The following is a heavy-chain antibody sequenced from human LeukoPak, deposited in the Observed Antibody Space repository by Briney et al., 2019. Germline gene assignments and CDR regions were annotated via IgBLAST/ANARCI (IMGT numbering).Heavy chain of an antibody. CDR2: IIPIFGTA. J-gene: IGHJ4*02. Sequence: ASVEVSCKASGGTFSSYAISWVRQAPGQGLEWMGGIIPIFGTANYAQKFQGRVTITADESTSTAYMELSSLRSEDTAVYYCARDRGHSGLVDYWGQGTLVTVSS. CDR1: GGTFSSYA. D-gene: IGHD3-10*01. CDR3: ARDRGHSGLVDY. V-gene: IGHV1-69*13.